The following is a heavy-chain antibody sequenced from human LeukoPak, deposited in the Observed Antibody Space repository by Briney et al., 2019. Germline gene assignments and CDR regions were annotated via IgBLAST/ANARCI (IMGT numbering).Heavy chain of an antibody. V-gene: IGHV3-53*01. CDR2: IYSGGST. Sequence: GGSLRLSCAASGFTVSSNYMSWVRQAPGKGLEWVSVIYSGGSTYYADPVKGRFTISRDNSKNTLYLQMNSLRAEDTAVYYCARPGVTGYYYMDVWGKGTAVTVSS. CDR3: ARPGVTGYYYMDV. D-gene: IGHD1-1*01. CDR1: GFTVSSNY. J-gene: IGHJ6*03.